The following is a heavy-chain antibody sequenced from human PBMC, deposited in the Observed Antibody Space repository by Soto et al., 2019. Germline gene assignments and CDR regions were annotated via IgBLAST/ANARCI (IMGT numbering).Heavy chain of an antibody. CDR2: ISGSGSTI. D-gene: IGHD3-22*01. CDR1: GFTFSSYA. V-gene: IGHV3-23*01. CDR3: VKVFYYYDSSGYYYFDY. Sequence: GGSLRLSCAASGFTFSSYAVSWVRQAPGKGPEWISSISGSGSTIYYADSVKGRFTISRDNSKNTLYLQMSSLRAEDTAVYYCVKVFYYYDSSGYYYFDYWGQGTLVTVSS. J-gene: IGHJ4*02.